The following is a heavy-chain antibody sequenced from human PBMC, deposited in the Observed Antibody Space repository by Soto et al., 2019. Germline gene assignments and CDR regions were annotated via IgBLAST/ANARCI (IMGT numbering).Heavy chain of an antibody. CDR3: AKDRSSGGSYEHY. J-gene: IGHJ4*02. V-gene: IGHV3-30*18. D-gene: IGHD2-15*01. CDR1: GFTFSSYG. Sequence: QVQLVESGGGVVQPGRSLRLSWAASGFTFSSYGMQWVRQAPGKGLEWVAGISYDGSNKDYADSVKGRFTISRDNSKNTLYLQMNSLRAEDTAVYYCAKDRSSGGSYEHYWGQGTLVTVSS. CDR2: ISYDGSNK.